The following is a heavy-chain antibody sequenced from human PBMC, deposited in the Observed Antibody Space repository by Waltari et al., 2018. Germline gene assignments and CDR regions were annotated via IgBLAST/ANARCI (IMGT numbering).Heavy chain of an antibody. D-gene: IGHD2-2*01. CDR3: ARPRPDIVVVPDALYGMDV. CDR1: GGTFSSYA. Sequence: QVQLVQSGAEVKKPGSSVKVSCKASGGTFSSYAISWVRQAPGQGLEWMGEIIPNFGTANYAQKFQGGVTITADESTSTAYMELSSLRSEDTAVYYCARPRPDIVVVPDALYGMDVWAKGPRSPSP. V-gene: IGHV1-69*01. CDR2: IIPNFGTA. J-gene: IGHJ6*02.